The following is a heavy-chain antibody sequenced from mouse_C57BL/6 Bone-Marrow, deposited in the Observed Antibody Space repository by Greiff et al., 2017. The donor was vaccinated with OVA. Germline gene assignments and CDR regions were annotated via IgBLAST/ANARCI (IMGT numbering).Heavy chain of an antibody. V-gene: IGHV1-77*01. CDR3: ASAYYYGSSYEWYFDV. Sequence: VKLVESGAELVKPGASVKISCKASGYTFTDYYINWVKQRPGQGLEWIGKIGPGSGSTYYNEKFKGKATLTADKYSSTAYMQLSSLTSEDSAVYFFASAYYYGSSYEWYFDVWGTGTTVTVSS. CDR2: IGPGSGST. CDR1: GYTFTDYY. J-gene: IGHJ1*03. D-gene: IGHD1-1*01.